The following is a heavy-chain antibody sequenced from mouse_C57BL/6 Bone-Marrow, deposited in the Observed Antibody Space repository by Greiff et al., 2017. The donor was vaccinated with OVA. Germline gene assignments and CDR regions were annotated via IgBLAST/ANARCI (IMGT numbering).Heavy chain of an antibody. CDR1: GFSLTSYG. CDR2: IWSGGST. J-gene: IGHJ4*01. CDR3: AKRGRRYAMDY. Sequence: VQLKESGPGLVQPSQSLSITCTVSGFSLTSYGVHWVRQSPGKGLEWLGVIWSGGSTAYNAAFMSRLSLTKDNSKSQVFYKMNRLQADDTAIYYGAKRGRRYAMDYWGQGTSVTVSS. V-gene: IGHV2-5*01.